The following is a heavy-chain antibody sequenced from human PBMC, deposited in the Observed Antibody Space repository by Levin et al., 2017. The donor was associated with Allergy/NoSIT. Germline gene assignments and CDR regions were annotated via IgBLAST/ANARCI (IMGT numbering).Heavy chain of an antibody. CDR2: ISWDGGST. CDR1: GFTFDDYT. Sequence: PGGSLRLSCAASGFTFDDYTMHWVRQAPGKGLEWVSLISWDGGSTYYADSVKGRFTISRDNSKNSLYLQMNSLRTEDTALYYCAKGGLVGATGPFDYWGQGTLVTVSS. CDR3: AKGGLVGATGPFDY. J-gene: IGHJ4*02. V-gene: IGHV3-43*01. D-gene: IGHD1-26*01.